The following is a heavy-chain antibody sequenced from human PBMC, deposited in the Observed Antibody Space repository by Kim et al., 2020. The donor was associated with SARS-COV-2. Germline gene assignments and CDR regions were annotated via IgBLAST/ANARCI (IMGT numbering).Heavy chain of an antibody. D-gene: IGHD6-19*01. CDR3: ATDGARFSSGWYQFGY. CDR2: FDPEDGET. CDR1: GYTLTELS. V-gene: IGHV1-24*01. J-gene: IGHJ4*02. Sequence: ASVKVSCKVSGYTLTELSMHWVRQAPGKGLEWMGGFDPEDGETIYAQKFQGRVTMTEDTSTDTAYMELSSLRSEDTAVYYCATDGARFSSGWYQFGYWGQGTLVTVSS.